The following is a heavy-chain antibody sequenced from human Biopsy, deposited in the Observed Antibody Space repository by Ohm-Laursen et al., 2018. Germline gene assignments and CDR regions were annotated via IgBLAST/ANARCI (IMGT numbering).Heavy chain of an antibody. CDR1: GDSISPYY. CDR3: ARDRGYYSDRTVPGYFDL. J-gene: IGHJ2*01. D-gene: IGHD3-22*01. V-gene: IGHV4-59*01. CDR2: VYYTGST. Sequence: SETLSLTCTVSGDSISPYYWSWIRQPPGKGLEWIGYVYYTGSTDYNPSLQSRVTISVDTSKNHFSLRLRSVTPADTAIYYCARDRGYYSDRTVPGYFDLWGRGTLVTVSS.